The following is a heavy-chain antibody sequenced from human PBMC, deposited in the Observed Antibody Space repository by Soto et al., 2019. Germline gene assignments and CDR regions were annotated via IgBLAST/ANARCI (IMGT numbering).Heavy chain of an antibody. V-gene: IGHV4-59*08. J-gene: IGHJ6*03. CDR2: IYYSGST. CDR1: GGSISSYY. CDR3: ARLVIGVRFSYYYYMDV. Sequence: SETLSLTCTVSGGSISSYYWSWIRQPPGKGLEWIGYIYYSGSTNYNPSLKSRVTISVGTSKNQFSLKLSSVTAADTAVYYCARLVIGVRFSYYYYMDVWGKGTTVTVSS. D-gene: IGHD3-3*01.